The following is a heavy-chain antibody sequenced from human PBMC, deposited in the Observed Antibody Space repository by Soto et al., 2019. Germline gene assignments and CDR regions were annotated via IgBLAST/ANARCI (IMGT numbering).Heavy chain of an antibody. CDR1: GFTFSNFA. J-gene: IGHJ4*02. Sequence: GGSLRLSCAASGFTFSNFALNWVRQAPGKGLEWVSTISASGKSTYYADSVRGRFTISRDNSGNMLFLQMNGLGADDAAVYYCAKDVAATLWGQGALVTVS. V-gene: IGHV3-23*01. CDR2: ISASGKST. CDR3: AKDVAATL. D-gene: IGHD6-13*01.